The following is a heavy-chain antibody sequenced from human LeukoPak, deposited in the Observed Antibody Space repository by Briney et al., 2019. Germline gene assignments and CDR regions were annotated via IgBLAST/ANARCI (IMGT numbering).Heavy chain of an antibody. J-gene: IGHJ4*02. Sequence: GGSLRLSCVASGFTFNTYGIHWVRHAPGKGLELVAGISRDGTSQDYADSVKGRFTISRDNSKNTLYLQMNSLRTEDTAVYYCARAAYCTSTSCHFSGYAQRPLDSWGQGTLVTVSS. V-gene: IGHV3-30*03. D-gene: IGHD2-2*01. CDR1: GFTFNTYG. CDR2: ISRDGTSQ. CDR3: ARAAYCTSTSCHFSGYAQRPLDS.